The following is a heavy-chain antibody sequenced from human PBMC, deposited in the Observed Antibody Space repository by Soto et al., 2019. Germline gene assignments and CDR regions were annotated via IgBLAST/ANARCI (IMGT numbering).Heavy chain of an antibody. CDR1: GFTFSNNG. Sequence: QVQLVESGGGVVQPGRSLRLSCVASGFTFSNNGIHWVRQAPGKGLEWVAVISSDGSKKYYADSVKGRFTISRDNSKNTLYLQMNSLRAEDTAVYYCAMDLDGGSSRFYYWGQGTLVTVSS. D-gene: IGHD2-15*01. CDR2: ISSDGSKK. V-gene: IGHV3-30*03. J-gene: IGHJ4*02. CDR3: AMDLDGGSSRFYY.